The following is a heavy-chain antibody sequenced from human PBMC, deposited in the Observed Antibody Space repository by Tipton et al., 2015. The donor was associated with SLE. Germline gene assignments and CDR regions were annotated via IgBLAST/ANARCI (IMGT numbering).Heavy chain of an antibody. J-gene: IGHJ4*02. V-gene: IGHV3-11*01. Sequence: GSLRLSCAASGFTFSDYYMNWIRQAPGKGLEWVSYISSSGNTIYYADSVKGRFTISRDNAKNSLYLQMNSLRVEDTAVYYCARAGQQQLPDPYYFDYWGQGTLVTVSS. CDR2: ISSSGNTI. CDR1: GFTFSDYY. CDR3: ARAGQQQLPDPYYFDY. D-gene: IGHD6-13*01.